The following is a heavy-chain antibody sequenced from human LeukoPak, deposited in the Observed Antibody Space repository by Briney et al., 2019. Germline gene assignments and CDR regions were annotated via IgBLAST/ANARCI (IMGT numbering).Heavy chain of an antibody. V-gene: IGHV3-33*01. D-gene: IGHD7-27*01. CDR3: ARSGDY. CDR1: GFTFSTYG. Sequence: GGSLRLSCAASGFTFSTYGMNWVRQAPGKGLEWVAVIWFDGSNEYYAESVRGRFTISRDNSKNTLYLQMNSLRGEDTAVYYCARSGDYWGQGTLVIVSS. J-gene: IGHJ4*02. CDR2: IWFDGSNE.